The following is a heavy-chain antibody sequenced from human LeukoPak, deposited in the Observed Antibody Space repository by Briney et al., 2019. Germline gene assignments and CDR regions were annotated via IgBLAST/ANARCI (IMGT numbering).Heavy chain of an antibody. CDR1: GDSISSSRYY. Sequence: SETLSLTCSVSGDSISSSRYYWGWIRQPPGKGLEYIGSIYYSGSTYYNPSLKSRVTISVDTSKNQFSLKLSSVTAADSAVYYCARLGYSGTYYGAFDVWGQGTMVTVSS. CDR3: ARLGYSGTYYGAFDV. V-gene: IGHV4-39*01. D-gene: IGHD1-26*01. J-gene: IGHJ3*01. CDR2: IYYSGST.